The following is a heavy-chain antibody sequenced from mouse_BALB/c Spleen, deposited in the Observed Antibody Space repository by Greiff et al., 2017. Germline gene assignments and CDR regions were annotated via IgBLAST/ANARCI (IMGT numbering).Heavy chain of an antibody. Sequence: VQGVESGPGLVAPSQSLSITCTVSGFSLTSYGVHWVRQPPGKGLEWLGVIWAGGSTNYNSALMSRLSISKDNSKSQVFLKMNSLQTDDTAMYYCARGGPTGSWFAYWGQGTLVTVSA. J-gene: IGHJ3*01. V-gene: IGHV2-9*02. CDR3: ARGGPTGSWFAY. CDR2: IWAGGST. CDR1: GFSLTSYG. D-gene: IGHD4-1*02.